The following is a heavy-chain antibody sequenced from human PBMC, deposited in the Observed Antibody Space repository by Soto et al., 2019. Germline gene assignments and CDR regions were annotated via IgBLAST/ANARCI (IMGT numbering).Heavy chain of an antibody. V-gene: IGHV4-4*07. D-gene: IGHD6-13*01. CDR1: GASISNYY. CDR3: ARSFGSWHGY. J-gene: IGHJ4*02. CDR2: IYTRGST. Sequence: QVQLQESGPGLVKPSETLSLTCTVSGASISNYYWTWIRQPAGEGLEWIGRIYTRGSTNYNPSLTNYSPSLKSRVTMSVDTSQNQFSLSLRAVTAADTAVYYCARSFGSWHGYWGQGTLVTVSS.